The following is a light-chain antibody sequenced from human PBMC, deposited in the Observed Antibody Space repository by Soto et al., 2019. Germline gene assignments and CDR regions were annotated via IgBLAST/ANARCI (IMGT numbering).Light chain of an antibody. CDR3: SSYAGSNTVV. CDR2: EVS. Sequence: QSALTQPPSASGSPGQSVTISCTGTSSDVGGYNYVSWYQQHPGKAPKLMIYEVSKRPSGVPDRFSGSKSGNTASLTVSGLQAEDEADFYCSSYAGSNTVVFGGGTKDTVL. V-gene: IGLV2-8*01. J-gene: IGLJ2*01. CDR1: SSDVGGYNY.